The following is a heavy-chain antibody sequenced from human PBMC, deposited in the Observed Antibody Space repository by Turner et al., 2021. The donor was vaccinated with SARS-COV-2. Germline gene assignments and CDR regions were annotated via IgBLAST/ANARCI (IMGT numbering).Heavy chain of an antibody. CDR1: RFTFSSYW. Sequence: EVQLVESGGGLVQPGGSLRPSCAASRFTFSSYWMSWVRQAPGKGLEWVANIKQDGSEKYYVDSVKGRFTISRDNAKNSLYLQMNSLRAEDTAVYYCASPGGSSSWYVGYYGMDVWGQGTTVTVSS. V-gene: IGHV3-7*01. J-gene: IGHJ6*02. CDR2: IKQDGSEK. CDR3: ASPGGSSSWYVGYYGMDV. D-gene: IGHD6-13*01.